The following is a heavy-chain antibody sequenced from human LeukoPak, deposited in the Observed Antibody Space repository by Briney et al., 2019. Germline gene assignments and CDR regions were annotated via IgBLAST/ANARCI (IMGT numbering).Heavy chain of an antibody. V-gene: IGHV3-48*04. CDR1: GFTFSSYS. Sequence: GGSLRLSCAASGFTFSSYSMSWVRQAPGKGLEWVSYISSSSSTIYYADSVKGRFTISRDNAKNSLYLQMNSLRAEDTAVYYCARVIVVVTPYFDYWGQGTLVTVSS. D-gene: IGHD3-22*01. CDR2: ISSSSSTI. J-gene: IGHJ4*02. CDR3: ARVIVVVTPYFDY.